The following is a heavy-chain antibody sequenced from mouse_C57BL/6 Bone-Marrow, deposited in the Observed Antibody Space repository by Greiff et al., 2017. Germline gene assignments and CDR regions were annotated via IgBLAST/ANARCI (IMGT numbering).Heavy chain of an antibody. CDR3: ARGHFYYGRGYAMDY. CDR1: GFNIKNTY. D-gene: IGHD1-1*01. J-gene: IGHJ4*01. V-gene: IGHV14-3*01. CDR2: IDPANGNT. Sequence: EVKLKQSVAELVRPGASVKLSCTASGFNIKNTYMHWVKQRPEQGLEWIGRIDPANGNTKYAPKFQGKATITADTSSNTAYLQLSSLTSEDTAIYYCARGHFYYGRGYAMDYWGQGTSVTVSS.